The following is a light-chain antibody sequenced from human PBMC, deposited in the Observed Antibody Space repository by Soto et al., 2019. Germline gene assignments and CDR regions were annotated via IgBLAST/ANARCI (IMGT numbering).Light chain of an antibody. V-gene: IGLV1-47*01. CDR1: TSNILRNY. CDR2: MND. Sequence: QSVLTQPPSASGNPGQRLTISCSGSTSNILRNYVYWYRQLPGTAPRLLISMNDQRPSGVPDRFSGSKSGTSAPLAISGLRSEDEADDYCASWDDSLSGYVFGTGTKLTVL. CDR3: ASWDDSLSGYV. J-gene: IGLJ1*01.